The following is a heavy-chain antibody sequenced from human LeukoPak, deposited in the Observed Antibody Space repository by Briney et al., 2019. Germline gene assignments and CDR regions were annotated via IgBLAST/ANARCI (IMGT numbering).Heavy chain of an antibody. CDR2: IYYSGST. V-gene: IGHV4-59*01. CDR1: GGSISSYY. CDR3: ARGRGCSGGSCYSNWFDP. D-gene: IGHD2-15*01. Sequence: PETLSLTCTVSGGSISSYYWSWIRQPPGKGLEWIGYIYYSGSTDYNPSLKNRVTISVDTSKNQFSLKLSSVTAADTAVYYCARGRGCSGGSCYSNWFDPWGQGTLVTVSS. J-gene: IGHJ5*02.